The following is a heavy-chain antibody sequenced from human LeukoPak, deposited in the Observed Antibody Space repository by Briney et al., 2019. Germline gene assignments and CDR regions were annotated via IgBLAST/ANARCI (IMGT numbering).Heavy chain of an antibody. D-gene: IGHD3-16*02. V-gene: IGHV1-69*06. CDR2: IIPIFGTA. Sequence: ASVKVSCKASGGTFSSYAISWVRQAPGQGLEWMGGIIPIFGTANYAQKFQGRVTITADKSTSTAYMELSSLRSEDTAVYYCARVYTFGGVIAFDYWGQGTLVTVSS. CDR1: GGTFSSYA. J-gene: IGHJ4*02. CDR3: ARVYTFGGVIAFDY.